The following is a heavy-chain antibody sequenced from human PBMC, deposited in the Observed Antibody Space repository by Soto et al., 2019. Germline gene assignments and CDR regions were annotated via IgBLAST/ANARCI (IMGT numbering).Heavy chain of an antibody. V-gene: IGHV3-30*18. CDR2: ISYDGSNK. Sequence: GGSLRISCATSGFTFSRYGMHWVRQAPGKGLEWVAVISYDGSNKYYADSVKGRFTISRDNSKNTLYLQMNSLRAEDTAVYYCAKGDHGYWGQGTLVTVSS. CDR1: GFTFSRYG. CDR3: AKGDHGY. J-gene: IGHJ4*02.